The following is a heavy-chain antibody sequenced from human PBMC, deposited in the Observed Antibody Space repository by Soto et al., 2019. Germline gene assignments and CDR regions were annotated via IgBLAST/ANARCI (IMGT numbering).Heavy chain of an antibody. D-gene: IGHD3-3*01. V-gene: IGHV3-30*18. CDR2: ISYDGRDT. J-gene: IGHJ6*02. CDR3: EKSLKIFAVVESMDV. Sequence: GGSLRLSCAASGFSASNYGMHWVRQALGKGLEWVAVISYDGRDTYYADSVRGRFTISRDNSENTLYLQMNSLRAEDTAVYYCEKSLKIFAVVESMDVWGQGTTVTVSS. CDR1: GFSASNYG.